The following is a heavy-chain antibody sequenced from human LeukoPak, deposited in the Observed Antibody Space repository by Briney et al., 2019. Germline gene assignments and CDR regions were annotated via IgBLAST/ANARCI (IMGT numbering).Heavy chain of an antibody. V-gene: IGHV3-21*01. Sequence: GGSLRLSYAASGFTFSSYSMNWVRQAPGKGLEWVSSISSSSSYIYYADSVKGRFTISRDNAKNSLYLQMNSLRAEDTAVYYCARADWDTAMIDYWGQGTLVTVSS. J-gene: IGHJ4*02. D-gene: IGHD5-18*01. CDR2: ISSSSSYI. CDR1: GFTFSSYS. CDR3: ARADWDTAMIDY.